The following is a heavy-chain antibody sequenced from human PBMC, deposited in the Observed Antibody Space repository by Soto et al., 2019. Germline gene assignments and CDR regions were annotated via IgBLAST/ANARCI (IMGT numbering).Heavy chain of an antibody. D-gene: IGHD3-16*02. Sequence: PSQTLSLTCAISGASVSSNSATWNWIRQSPSRGLEWLGRTYFRSKWYNDYAVSVKSRITINPDTSENQFSLQLNSVTPEDTGMYYCARENYDYVWGSYRYQHELFYFDYWGQGTLVTVSS. CDR1: GASVSSNSAT. CDR3: ARENYDYVWGSYRYQHELFYFDY. CDR2: TYFRSKWYN. J-gene: IGHJ4*02. V-gene: IGHV6-1*01.